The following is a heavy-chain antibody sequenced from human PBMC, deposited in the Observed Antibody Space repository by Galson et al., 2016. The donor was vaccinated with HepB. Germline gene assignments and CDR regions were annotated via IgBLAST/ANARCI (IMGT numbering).Heavy chain of an antibody. J-gene: IGHJ4*02. CDR1: RFTFSSHW. D-gene: IGHD3-22*01. Sequence: SLRLSCAASRFTFSSHWMTWVRLAPGKRLEWVAVIWYDGINKYYEDSVKGRFTTSRDNSENTLYLQMNSLRAEDTAVYYCARGDSRGSYYFDYWGQGTLVTVS. CDR2: IWYDGINK. CDR3: ARGDSRGSYYFDY. V-gene: IGHV3-33*08.